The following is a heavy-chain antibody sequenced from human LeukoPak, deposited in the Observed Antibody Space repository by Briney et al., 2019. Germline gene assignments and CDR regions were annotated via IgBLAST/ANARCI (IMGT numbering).Heavy chain of an antibody. J-gene: IGHJ6*03. CDR1: GFTFSSYW. D-gene: IGHD2-2*01. Sequence: QPGGSLRLSCAASGFTFSSYWMSWVRQAPGKGLEWVANIKQDGSEKYYVDSVKGRFTISRDNAKNSLYLQMNSLRAEDTAVYYCARDRGCSSTSCIYHRDYYYYMDVWGKGTTVTVSS. CDR3: ARDRGCSSTSCIYHRDYYYYMDV. CDR2: IKQDGSEK. V-gene: IGHV3-7*01.